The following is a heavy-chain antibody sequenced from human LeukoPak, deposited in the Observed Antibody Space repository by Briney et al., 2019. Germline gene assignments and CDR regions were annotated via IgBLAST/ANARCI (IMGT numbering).Heavy chain of an antibody. CDR2: INWNSDKI. J-gene: IGHJ3*02. CDR1: GFTFNDHA. D-gene: IGHD3-22*01. V-gene: IGHV3-9*01. CDR3: ARASYYYDTTGLGAVDI. Sequence: GGALRLPCAASGFTFNDHAMYWVRQPPGKGLEWVSGINWNSDKIGYADSVKGRFTISRDDAKNSLFLQMNSLRAEDTALYYCARASYYYDTTGLGAVDIWGQGTRVTVSS.